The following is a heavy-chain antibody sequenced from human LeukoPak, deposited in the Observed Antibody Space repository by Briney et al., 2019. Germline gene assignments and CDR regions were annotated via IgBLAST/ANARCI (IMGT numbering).Heavy chain of an antibody. CDR1: GFTFDDYS. J-gene: IGHJ4*02. CDR3: AKDANPSGGELVSSYFDY. Sequence: PGGSLRLSCAASGFTFDDYSMHWVRQAPGKGLEWVSGISWNSGSIVYADSVKGRFTISRDRTKNSLYLQMNSLRAEDMALYYCAKDANPSGGELVSSYFDYWGQGTLVTVSS. V-gene: IGHV3-9*03. D-gene: IGHD1-26*01. CDR2: ISWNSGSI.